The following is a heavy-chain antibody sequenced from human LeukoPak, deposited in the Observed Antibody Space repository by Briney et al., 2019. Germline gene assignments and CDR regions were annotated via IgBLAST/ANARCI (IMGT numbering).Heavy chain of an antibody. Sequence: PGGSLRLSCAASGFTVSSNYMSWVRQAPGKGLEWVSVIYSGGSTYYADSVKGRFTISSDNAKNSLYLQMNSLRAEAPAVYYGERGRQGAVGYWGQGALVTVS. CDR2: IYSGGST. CDR3: ERGRQGAVGY. CDR1: GFTVSSNY. D-gene: IGHD1-26*01. J-gene: IGHJ4*02. V-gene: IGHV3-66*01.